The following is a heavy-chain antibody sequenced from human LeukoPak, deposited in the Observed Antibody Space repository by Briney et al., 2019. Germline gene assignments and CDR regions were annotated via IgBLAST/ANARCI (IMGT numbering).Heavy chain of an antibody. V-gene: IGHV3-23*01. J-gene: IGHJ4*02. CDR2: ISGSGGAT. D-gene: IGHD3-22*01. CDR3: AKDLYYDSSGYLPYHFDY. CDR1: GFTFTTYA. Sequence: GGSLRLSCAASGFTFTTYAMSWVRQAPGEGLEWVSAISGSGGATYYADSVKGRFTISRDNSKNTLYMQMNSLRAEDTAVCYCAKDLYYDSSGYLPYHFDYWGQGTLVTVSS.